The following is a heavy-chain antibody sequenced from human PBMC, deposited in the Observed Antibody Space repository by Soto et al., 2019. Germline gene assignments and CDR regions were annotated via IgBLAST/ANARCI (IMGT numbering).Heavy chain of an antibody. V-gene: IGHV3-21*01. CDR1: GFSFSRHS. Sequence: GGSLRLSCAASGFSFSRHSMNWVRQAPGKGLEWVSSISPTCEYIYHADSVKGRFTISRDNAENSLYLQMDSLRADDTAVYYCARKSYYVDSGFYDFWGQRA. J-gene: IGHJ4*02. CDR2: ISPTCEYI. D-gene: IGHD3-22*01. CDR3: ARKSYYVDSGFYDF.